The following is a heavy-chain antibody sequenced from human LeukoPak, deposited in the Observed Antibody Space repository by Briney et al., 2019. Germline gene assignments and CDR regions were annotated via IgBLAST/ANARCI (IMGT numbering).Heavy chain of an antibody. CDR3: ARLPAYGDCGGDCHLDY. Sequence: SVKVSCKASGGTFSSYSISWVRQAPGQGLEWMGRIIPIFGTANYAQKFQGRVTITADKSTSTAYMELSSLRSEDTAVYYCARLPAYGDCGGDCHLDYWGQGTLVTVCS. CDR2: IIPIFGTA. V-gene: IGHV1-69*06. CDR1: GGTFSSYS. D-gene: IGHD2-21*02. J-gene: IGHJ4*02.